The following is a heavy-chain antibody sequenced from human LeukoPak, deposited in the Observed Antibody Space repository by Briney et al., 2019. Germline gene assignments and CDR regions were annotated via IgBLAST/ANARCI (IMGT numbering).Heavy chain of an antibody. J-gene: IGHJ3*02. Sequence: GGSLRLSCAASGFTFRTYNMNWVRQVPGKGLQWVSSISTSGSSIYYADSVKGRFTISRDNAKNSLYLQMNSLRAEDTALYYCARKYGDYSLDAFDIWGQGTMVTVSS. CDR1: GFTFRTYN. D-gene: IGHD4-17*01. CDR2: ISTSGSSI. CDR3: ARKYGDYSLDAFDI. V-gene: IGHV3-21*04.